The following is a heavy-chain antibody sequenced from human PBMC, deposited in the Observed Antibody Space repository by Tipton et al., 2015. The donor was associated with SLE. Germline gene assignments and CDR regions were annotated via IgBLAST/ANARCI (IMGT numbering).Heavy chain of an antibody. CDR1: GGSISSYY. J-gene: IGHJ6*02. CDR2: IYYSGST. D-gene: IGHD3-10*01. CDR3: AKDRGLWFRETSGYYGMDV. V-gene: IGHV4-59*01. Sequence: TLSLTCTVSGGSISSYYWSWIRQPPGKGLEWIGYIYYSGSTNYNPSLKSRVTISVDTSKNQFSLKLSSVTAADTAVYYCAKDRGLWFRETSGYYGMDVWGQGTTVTVSS.